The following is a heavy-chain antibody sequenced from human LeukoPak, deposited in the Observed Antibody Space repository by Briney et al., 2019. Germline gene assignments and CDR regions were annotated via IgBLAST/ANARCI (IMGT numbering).Heavy chain of an antibody. CDR1: GGSFSGYY. D-gene: IGHD3-22*01. CDR3: ARAGKYYDSSGYYYVYYFDY. V-gene: IGHV4-34*01. Sequence: SETLSLTCAVYGGSFSGYYWSWIRQPPGKGLEWIGEINHSGSTNYNPSLKSRVTISVDTSKNQFSLKLSSVTAADTAVYYCARAGKYYDSSGYYYVYYFDYWGQGTLVTVSS. J-gene: IGHJ4*02. CDR2: INHSGST.